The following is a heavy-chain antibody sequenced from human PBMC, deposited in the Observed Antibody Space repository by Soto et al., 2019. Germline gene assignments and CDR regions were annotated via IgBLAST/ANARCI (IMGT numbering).Heavy chain of an antibody. CDR3: ARDLRYCSSTSCYYYYYGMDV. CDR1: GFTFSSYG. J-gene: IGHJ6*02. CDR2: IWYDGSNK. Sequence: QPGGSLRLSCAASGFTFSSYGMHWVRQAPGKGLEWVAVIWYDGSNKYYADSVKGRFTISRGNSKNTLYLQMNSLRAEDTAVYYCARDLRYCSSTSCYYYYYGMDVWGQGTTVTVSS. D-gene: IGHD2-2*01. V-gene: IGHV3-33*01.